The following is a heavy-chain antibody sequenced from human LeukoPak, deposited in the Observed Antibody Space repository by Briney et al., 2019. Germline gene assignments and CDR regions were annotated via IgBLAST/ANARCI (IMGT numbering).Heavy chain of an antibody. CDR1: GFTFSSYG. Sequence: GGSLRPSCAASGFTFSSYGMHWVRQAPGKGLEWVAVIWYDGSNKYYADSVKGRFTISRDNSKNTLYLQMNSLRAEDTAVYYCAKPADSGRYRDFDYWGQGTLVTVSS. D-gene: IGHD1-26*01. CDR3: AKPADSGRYRDFDY. V-gene: IGHV3-33*06. CDR2: IWYDGSNK. J-gene: IGHJ4*02.